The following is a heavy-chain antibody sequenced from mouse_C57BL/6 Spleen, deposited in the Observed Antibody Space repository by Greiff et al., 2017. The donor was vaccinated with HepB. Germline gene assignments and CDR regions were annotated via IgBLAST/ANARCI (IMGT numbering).Heavy chain of an antibody. Sequence: VQLQQSGAELARPGASVKLSCKASGYTFTSYGISWVKQRTGQGLEWIGEIYPSSGNTYSNEKFKGKATLTADKSSRTAYMELRSLTSDDSAVYFCARNPYGSSSLYYFDYWGQGTTLTVSS. J-gene: IGHJ2*01. D-gene: IGHD1-1*01. V-gene: IGHV1-81*01. CDR1: GYTFTSYG. CDR2: IYPSSGNT. CDR3: ARNPYGSSSLYYFDY.